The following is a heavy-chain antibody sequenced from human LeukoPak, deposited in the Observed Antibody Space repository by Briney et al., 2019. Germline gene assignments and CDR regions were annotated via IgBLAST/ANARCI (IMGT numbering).Heavy chain of an antibody. J-gene: IGHJ4*02. CDR2: ITGGGGTT. D-gene: IGHD4-23*01. Sequence: GGSLRLSCAASGFTFSTYAMSWVRRTPGKGLEWVSAITGGGGTTYYADSVKGRFTISRDNSKNTLYLQMNSLRAEDTAVYYCAKDPPTLRWSFDYWGQGTLVTVSS. CDR3: AKDPPTLRWSFDY. V-gene: IGHV3-23*01. CDR1: GFTFSTYA.